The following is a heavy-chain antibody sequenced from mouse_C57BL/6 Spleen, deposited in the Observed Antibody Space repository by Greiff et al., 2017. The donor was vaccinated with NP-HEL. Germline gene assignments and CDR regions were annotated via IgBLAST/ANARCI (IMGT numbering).Heavy chain of an antibody. V-gene: IGHV3-6*01. Sequence: ESGPGLVKPSQSLSLTCSVTGYSITSGYYWNWIRQFPGNKLEWMGYISYDGSNNYNPSLKNRISITRDTSKNQFFLKLNSVTTEDTATYYCARGIRGFAYWGQGTLVTVSA. J-gene: IGHJ3*01. CDR1: GYSITSGYY. CDR2: ISYDGSN. CDR3: ARGIRGFAY. D-gene: IGHD1-1*01.